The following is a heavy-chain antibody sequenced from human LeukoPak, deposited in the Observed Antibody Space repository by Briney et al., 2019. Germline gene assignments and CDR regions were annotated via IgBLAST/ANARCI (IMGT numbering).Heavy chain of an antibody. CDR3: AREKRVVVAAKPVTYMDV. J-gene: IGHJ6*03. D-gene: IGHD2-15*01. V-gene: IGHV4-31*03. Sequence: SQTLSLTCTISGGSISSGGYYWSWIRQHPGKGLEWIGYIYYSGSTYYNPSLKSRLTISVDMSKNQFSLKLSSVTAADTAVYYCAREKRVVVAAKPVTYMDVWGKGTTVTVSS. CDR1: GGSISSGGYY. CDR2: IYYSGST.